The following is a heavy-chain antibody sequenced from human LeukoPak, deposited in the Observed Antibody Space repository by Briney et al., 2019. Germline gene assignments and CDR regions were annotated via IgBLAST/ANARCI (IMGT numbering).Heavy chain of an antibody. J-gene: IGHJ4*02. D-gene: IGHD3-10*01. V-gene: IGHV3-30-3*01. CDR1: GFTFSSYA. Sequence: PGRSLRLSCAASGFTFSSYAMPWVRQAPGKGLEWVAVISYDGSNKYYADSVKGRFTISRDNAKNSLYLQMNSLRAEDTAVYYCARGRKIRGSGALDYFDYWGQGTLVTVSS. CDR3: ARGRKIRGSGALDYFDY. CDR2: ISYDGSNK.